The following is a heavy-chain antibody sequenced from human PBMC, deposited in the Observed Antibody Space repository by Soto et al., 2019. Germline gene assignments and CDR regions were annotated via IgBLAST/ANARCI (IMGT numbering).Heavy chain of an antibody. D-gene: IGHD2-21*01. CDR1: GFSLTTSGAA. CDR3: AHRPVVVGAYYFDY. V-gene: IGHV2-5*02. J-gene: IGHJ4*02. CDR2: IYWDDDK. Sequence: QITLKESGPTLVKPTQTLTLTCMFSGFSLTTSGAAVAWIRQSPGKALEWLALIYWDDDKRYNPSLKSRLTTPKDTSKNQVVLTMTNMDPVDTGTYYCAHRPVVVGAYYFDYWGQGTLVTVSS.